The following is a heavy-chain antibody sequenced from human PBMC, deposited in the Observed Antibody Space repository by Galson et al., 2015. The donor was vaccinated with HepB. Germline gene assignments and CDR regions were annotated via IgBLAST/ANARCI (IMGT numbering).Heavy chain of an antibody. V-gene: IGHV4-31*03. J-gene: IGHJ4*02. CDR3: ARVVNGHFWSGYSGLNYFDY. CDR1: GGSISSGGYY. Sequence: TLSLTCTVSGGSISSGGYYWSWIRQHPGKGLEWIGYIYYSGSTYYNPSLKSRVTISVDTSKNQFSLKLSSVTAADTAVYYCARVVNGHFWSGYSGLNYFDYWGQGTLVTVSS. CDR2: IYYSGST. D-gene: IGHD3-3*02.